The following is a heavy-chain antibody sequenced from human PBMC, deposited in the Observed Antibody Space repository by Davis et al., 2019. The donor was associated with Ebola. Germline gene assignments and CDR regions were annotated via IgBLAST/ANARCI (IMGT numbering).Heavy chain of an antibody. J-gene: IGHJ6*03. CDR1: GYTFTSYA. V-gene: IGHV1-3*01. D-gene: IGHD4-17*01. CDR2: INAGNGNT. CDR3: ARDGVTTYYYYYMDV. Sequence: ASVKVSCKASGYTFTSYAMHWVRQAPGQRLEWMGWINAGNGNTKYSQKFQGRVTITRDTSASTAYMELSSLRSEDTAVYYCARDGVTTYYYYYMDVWGKGTTVTVSS.